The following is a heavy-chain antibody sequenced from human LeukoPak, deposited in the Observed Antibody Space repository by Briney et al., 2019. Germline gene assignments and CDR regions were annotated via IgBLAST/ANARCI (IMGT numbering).Heavy chain of an antibody. CDR2: INLIGST. CDR3: ARARNLSRNCSSTSCYLYYYYYMDV. D-gene: IGHD2-2*01. J-gene: IGHJ6*03. CDR1: GGSFSGYY. Sequence: SETLSLTCAVYGGSFSGYYWSWIRQPPGKGLEWIGEINLIGSTNYNPSLKSRVTISVDTSKNQFSLKLSSVTAADTAVYYCARARNLSRNCSSTSCYLYYYYYMDVWGKGTTVTVSS. V-gene: IGHV4-34*01.